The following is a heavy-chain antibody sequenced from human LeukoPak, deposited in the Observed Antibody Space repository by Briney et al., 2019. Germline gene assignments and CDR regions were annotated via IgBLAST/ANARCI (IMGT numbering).Heavy chain of an antibody. CDR2: ISWNSGSI. CDR1: GFTFDDYA. CDR3: AKDNSDYYDSSGYYVN. D-gene: IGHD3-22*01. J-gene: IGHJ4*02. Sequence: PGRSLRRYCAASGFTFDDYAMHWVRQAPGKGLEWVSGISWNSGSIGYADSVKGRFTISRDNAKNSLYLQMNSLRAEDTALYYCAKDNSDYYDSSGYYVNWGQGTLVTVSS. V-gene: IGHV3-9*01.